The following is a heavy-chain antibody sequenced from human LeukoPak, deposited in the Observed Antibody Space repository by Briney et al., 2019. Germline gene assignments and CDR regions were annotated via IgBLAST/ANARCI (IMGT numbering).Heavy chain of an antibody. CDR3: ASSSPTRPAALLYYYYYGMDV. CDR1: GYTFTSYA. V-gene: IGHV1-3*01. D-gene: IGHD2-2*01. Sequence: ASVKVSCKASGYTFTSYAMHWVRQAPGQRLEWMGWINAGNGNTKYSQKFQGRVTITRDTSASTAYMELSSLRSEDTAVYYCASSSPTRPAALLYYYYYGMDVWGQGTTVTVSS. J-gene: IGHJ6*02. CDR2: INAGNGNT.